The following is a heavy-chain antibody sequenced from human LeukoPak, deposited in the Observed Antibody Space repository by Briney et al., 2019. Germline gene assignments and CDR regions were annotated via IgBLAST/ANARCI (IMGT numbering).Heavy chain of an antibody. D-gene: IGHD4-17*01. CDR3: ARHYRPTTVTTSYYYYMDV. CDR1: GFTVSSNY. V-gene: IGHV3-66*02. J-gene: IGHJ6*03. Sequence: GGSLRLSCAASGFTVSSNYMSWVRQAPGKGLEWVSVIYSGGSTYYADSVKGRFTISRDNSKNTLYLQMNSLRAEDTAVYYCARHYRPTTVTTSYYYYMDVWGKGTTVTVSS. CDR2: IYSGGST.